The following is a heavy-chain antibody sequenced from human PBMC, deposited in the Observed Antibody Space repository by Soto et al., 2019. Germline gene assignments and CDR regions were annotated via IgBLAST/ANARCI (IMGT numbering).Heavy chain of an antibody. Sequence: SETLSLTCAVYGGSFSGYYWSWIRQPPGKGLEWIGEINHSGSTNYNPSLRSRVTISVDTSKNQFSLKLSSVTAADTAVYYCARAPIAAAGTYYYMDVWGKGTTVTVS. D-gene: IGHD6-13*01. CDR1: GGSFSGYY. CDR2: INHSGST. J-gene: IGHJ6*03. V-gene: IGHV4-34*01. CDR3: ARAPIAAAGTYYYMDV.